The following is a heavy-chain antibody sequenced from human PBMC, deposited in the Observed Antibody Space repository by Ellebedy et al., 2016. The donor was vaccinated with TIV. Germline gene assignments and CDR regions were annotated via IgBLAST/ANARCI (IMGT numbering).Heavy chain of an antibody. CDR1: GFAFSSYA. Sequence: GESLKISCAASGFAFSSYAMSWVRQAPGKGLEWVPTIDKSGRSTYYADSVKGRFTSSRDNSKNTLYLQVNSLTAEDTAVYYCAKLVGVHVWYFDYWGQGTLVTVSS. CDR3: AKLVGVHVWYFDY. D-gene: IGHD2-15*01. V-gene: IGHV3-23*05. CDR2: IDKSGRST. J-gene: IGHJ4*02.